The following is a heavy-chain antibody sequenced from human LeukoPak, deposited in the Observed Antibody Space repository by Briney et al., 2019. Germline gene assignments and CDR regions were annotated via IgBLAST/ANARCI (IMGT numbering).Heavy chain of an antibody. CDR2: IYYSGST. CDR3: ARIAAADNYYYYYGMDV. V-gene: IGHV4-59*01. CDR1: GGSISSYY. D-gene: IGHD6-13*01. Sequence: SETLSLTCTVSGGSISSYYWSWIRQPPGKGLEWIGYIYYSGSTNYNPSLESRVTISVDTSKNQFSLKLSSVTAADTAVYYCARIAAADNYYYYYGMDVWGKGTTVTVSS. J-gene: IGHJ6*04.